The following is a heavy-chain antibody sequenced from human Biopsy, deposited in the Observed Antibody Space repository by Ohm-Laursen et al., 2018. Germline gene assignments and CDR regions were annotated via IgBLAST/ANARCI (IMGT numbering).Heavy chain of an antibody. CDR1: GFTVSNKY. CDR3: ARHHCTNGVCLGVYFDY. J-gene: IGHJ4*02. D-gene: IGHD2-8*01. CDR2: IYTGGTT. Sequence: SLRLSCTASGFTVSNKYMSWVRQAPGKGLEWVSVIYTGGTTHYADSVRGRFTISRDNSKNTLYLQMNSLRAEDTAVYYCARHHCTNGVCLGVYFDYWDQGTLVTVSS. V-gene: IGHV3-53*01.